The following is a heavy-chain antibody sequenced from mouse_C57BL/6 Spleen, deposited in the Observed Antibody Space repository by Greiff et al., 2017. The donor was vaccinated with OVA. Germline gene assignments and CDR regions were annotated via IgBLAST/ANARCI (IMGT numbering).Heavy chain of an antibody. D-gene: IGHD1-1*01. J-gene: IGHJ2*01. CDR3: ARSPYYGSSNYFDY. CDR2: INPGSGGT. CDR1: GYAFTNYL. V-gene: IGHV1-54*01. Sequence: VQLQQSGAELVRPGTSVKVSCKASGYAFTNYLIEWVKQRPGQGLEWIGVINPGSGGTNYNEKFKGKATLTADKSSSTAYMQLSSLTSEDSAVYFCARSPYYGSSNYFDYWGQGTTLTVSS.